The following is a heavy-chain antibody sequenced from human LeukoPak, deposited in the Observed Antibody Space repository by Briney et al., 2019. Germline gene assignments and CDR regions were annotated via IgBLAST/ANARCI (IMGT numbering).Heavy chain of an antibody. Sequence: SETLSLTCTVSGGSISPYYWSWIRQPPGKGLEWIGYIYYSGSANYNPSLMSRLTISVDTSKNQFSLKLNFVTAADTAVYYCAREHYDFNDMDVWGQGTTVTVSS. CDR3: AREHYDFNDMDV. V-gene: IGHV4-59*01. CDR2: IYYSGSA. J-gene: IGHJ6*02. D-gene: IGHD3-3*01. CDR1: GGSISPYY.